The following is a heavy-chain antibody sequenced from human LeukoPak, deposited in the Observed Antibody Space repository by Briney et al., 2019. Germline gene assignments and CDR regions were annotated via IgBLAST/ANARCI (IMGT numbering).Heavy chain of an antibody. J-gene: IGHJ4*02. D-gene: IGHD7-27*01. Sequence: GGSLRLSCAASGFTVSSNYMNWVRQAPGKGLEWVSVIYAGGNTYYSDSVKGRFTVSRDNSKNTLYLQMNFLTVEDTAVYYCARVPGDNNYWGQGTLVTVSS. CDR1: GFTVSSNY. V-gene: IGHV3-53*01. CDR3: ARVPGDNNY. CDR2: IYAGGNT.